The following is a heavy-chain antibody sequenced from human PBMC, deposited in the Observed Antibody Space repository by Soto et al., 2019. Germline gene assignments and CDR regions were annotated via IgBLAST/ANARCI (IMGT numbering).Heavy chain of an antibody. Sequence: QVQLVQSGAAVKKPGASVKVSCKASGYTFTRSGISWVRQAPGQGPEWMGWISSYNGDTNYAQTFQGRVTMTTDTSTSTAYMELRSLRSDDTAVYYCAREGVAPYYYYGMDVWVQGTSVTVSS. V-gene: IGHV1-18*01. CDR3: AREGVAPYYYYGMDV. J-gene: IGHJ6*02. CDR2: ISSYNGDT. D-gene: IGHD5-12*01. CDR1: GYTFTRSG.